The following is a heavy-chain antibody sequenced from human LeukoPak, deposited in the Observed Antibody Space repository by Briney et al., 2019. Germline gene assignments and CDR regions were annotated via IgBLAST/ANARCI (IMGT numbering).Heavy chain of an antibody. CDR2: FSGSGGRT. J-gene: IGHJ4*02. V-gene: IGHV3-23*01. CDR1: GFTFSSYG. D-gene: IGHD3-22*01. Sequence: GGPLRLPCAISGFTFSSYGMSGVRKSPGKGREGVSAFSGSGGRTYYAHPAKGRFPITRDNSKNTLYLQMNSLRAEDTAVYDCAGLLYYYYSSQPFGGQGTRVIVTS. CDR3: AGLLYYYYSSQPF.